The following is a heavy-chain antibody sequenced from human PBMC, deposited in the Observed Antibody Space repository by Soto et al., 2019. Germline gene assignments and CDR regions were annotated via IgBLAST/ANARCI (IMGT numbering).Heavy chain of an antibody. J-gene: IGHJ1*01. CDR2: ISGSGGST. CDR3: AKALRGVRYGDPRGYFQH. CDR1: GFTFSSYA. V-gene: IGHV3-23*01. D-gene: IGHD4-17*01. Sequence: EVQLLESGGGLVQPGGSLRLSCAASGFTFSSYAMSWVRQAPGKGLEWVSAISGSGGSTYYADSVKGRFTISRDNSKNTLYLQMNSLRAEDTAVYYRAKALRGVRYGDPRGYFQHWGQGTLVTVSS.